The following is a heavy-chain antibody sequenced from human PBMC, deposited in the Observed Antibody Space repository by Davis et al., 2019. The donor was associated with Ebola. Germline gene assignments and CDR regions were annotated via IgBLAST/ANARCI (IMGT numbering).Heavy chain of an antibody. D-gene: IGHD1-26*01. CDR2: IYYSGST. CDR3: ARGVGATLYYYCAMDV. Sequence: MPSETLSLTCTVSGGSISSYYWSWIRQPPGKGLEWIGYIYYSGSTNYNPSLKSRATISVDTSKNQFSLKLSSVTAADTAVYYCARGVGATLYYYCAMDVWGQGTTVTVSS. J-gene: IGHJ6*02. CDR1: GGSISSYY. V-gene: IGHV4-59*01.